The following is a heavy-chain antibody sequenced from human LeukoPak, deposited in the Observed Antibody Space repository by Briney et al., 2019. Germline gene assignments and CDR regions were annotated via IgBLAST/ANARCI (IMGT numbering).Heavy chain of an antibody. CDR1: GYTFSDYG. Sequence: PGTSLRLSCTASGYTFSDYGMHWVRQVPGKGLECLSVNSYSGVVKFYADSVKGRFTISRDNSKNTLYLPMNSLRTEDTAVYFCAKEIYYDSSAFFDYWGQGTLVTVSA. CDR3: AKEIYYDSSAFFDY. V-gene: IGHV3-30*18. CDR2: NSYSGVVK. D-gene: IGHD3-22*01. J-gene: IGHJ4*02.